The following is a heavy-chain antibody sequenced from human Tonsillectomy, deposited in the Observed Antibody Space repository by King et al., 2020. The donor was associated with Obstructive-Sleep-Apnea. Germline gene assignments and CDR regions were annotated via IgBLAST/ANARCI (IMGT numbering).Heavy chain of an antibody. Sequence: VQLVESGGGLVQPGGSLRLSCAASGFTFSSYAMSWVRQAPGKGLEWVSLISGSGGSTDYADSVKGRFSISRDNSKNTLFLQMNSLRAEDTAVYYCAKSVMSCSGGSCYSSFDYWGQGTLVTVSS. D-gene: IGHD2-15*01. V-gene: IGHV3-23*04. CDR2: ISGSGGST. CDR3: AKSVMSCSGGSCYSSFDY. J-gene: IGHJ4*02. CDR1: GFTFSSYA.